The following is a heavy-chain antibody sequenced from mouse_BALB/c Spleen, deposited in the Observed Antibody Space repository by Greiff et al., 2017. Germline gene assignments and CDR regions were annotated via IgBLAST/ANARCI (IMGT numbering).Heavy chain of an antibody. Sequence: DVKLVESGGGLVKPGGSLKLSCAASGFTFSSYAMSWVRQTPEKRLAWVATISSGGSYTYYPDSVKGRFTISRANAKNTLYLQMSSLRSEDTAMYYCARRYYGSSYGDAMDYWGQGTSVTVSS. V-gene: IGHV5-9-3*01. CDR1: GFTFSSYA. CDR2: ISSGGSYT. D-gene: IGHD1-1*01. J-gene: IGHJ4*01. CDR3: ARRYYGSSYGDAMDY.